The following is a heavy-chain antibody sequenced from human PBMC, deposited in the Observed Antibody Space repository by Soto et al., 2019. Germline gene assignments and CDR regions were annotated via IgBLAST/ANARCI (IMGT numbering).Heavy chain of an antibody. CDR1: GGSISSYY. J-gene: IGHJ5*02. V-gene: IGHV4-59*01. D-gene: IGHD4-17*01. CDR3: ESRPWADYGGIFAP. Sequence: SETLSLTCTVSGGSISSYYWSWIRQPPGKGLEWIGYIYYSGNTNYNPSLKSRVTISVDTSKNQFSLKLSSVTAADTAVYYCESRPWADYGGIFAPWGQGTLVTVS. CDR2: IYYSGNT.